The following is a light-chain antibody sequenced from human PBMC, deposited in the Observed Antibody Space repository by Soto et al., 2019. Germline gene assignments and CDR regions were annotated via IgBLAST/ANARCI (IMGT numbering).Light chain of an antibody. J-gene: IGLJ1*01. Sequence: QSVLTQPASMSGSPGQSITISCTGTSSDVGGYNYVSWYQQHPGKAPKPMIYDVSNRPSGVSNRFSGSKCGNTASLTISALQAEDEADYYCSSYTSSSTYVFGTGTKVTV. CDR2: DVS. V-gene: IGLV2-14*01. CDR3: SSYTSSSTYV. CDR1: SSDVGGYNY.